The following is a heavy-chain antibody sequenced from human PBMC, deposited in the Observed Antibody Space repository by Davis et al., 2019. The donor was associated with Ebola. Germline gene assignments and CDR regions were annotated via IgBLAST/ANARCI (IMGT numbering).Heavy chain of an antibody. J-gene: IGHJ5*02. Sequence: GESLKISCAASGFTFSSHWMSWVRQAPGKGLEWVATIKQDGSEKYYVDSVKGRFTISRDNAKNSLFLQMNTLRAEETAVYYCARGGGPYSGSSGPDPWGQGTLVTVSS. CDR1: GFTFSSHW. CDR2: IKQDGSEK. CDR3: ARGGGPYSGSSGPDP. V-gene: IGHV3-7*01. D-gene: IGHD6-6*01.